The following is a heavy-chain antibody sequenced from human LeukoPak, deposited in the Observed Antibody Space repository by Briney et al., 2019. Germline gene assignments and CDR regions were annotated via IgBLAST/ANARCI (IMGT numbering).Heavy chain of an antibody. J-gene: IGHJ4*02. D-gene: IGHD2-15*01. CDR1: GGTFSSYA. CDR2: IIPIFGTA. Sequence: GASVKVSCKASGGTFSSYAISWVRQAPGQGLEWMGGIIPIFGTANYAQKFQGRVTIIADESTSTAYMELSSLRSEDTAVYYCARVWSGGSLGYFDYGGQGTLVTVSS. V-gene: IGHV1-69*13. CDR3: ARVWSGGSLGYFDY.